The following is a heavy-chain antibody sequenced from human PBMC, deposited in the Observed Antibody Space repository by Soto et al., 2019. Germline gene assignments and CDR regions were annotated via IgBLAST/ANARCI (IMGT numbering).Heavy chain of an antibody. CDR3: VRGRPHDSSSWAQLDY. CDR2: IYYTGST. CDR1: GGSVSSGSYY. Sequence: SETLSLTCSVSGGSVSSGSYYWSWIRQPPGKGLEWIGYIYYTGSTNYNPSLKSRATISADTSNNQFSLKLSYVTAADTAVYYCVRGRPHDSSSWAQLDYWGQGILVTVSS. V-gene: IGHV4-61*01. J-gene: IGHJ4*02. D-gene: IGHD6-13*01.